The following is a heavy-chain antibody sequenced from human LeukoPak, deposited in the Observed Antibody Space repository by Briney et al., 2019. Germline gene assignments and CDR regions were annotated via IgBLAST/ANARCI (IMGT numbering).Heavy chain of an antibody. CDR1: GGSISSYY. Sequence: PSETLSLTCTVSGGSISSYYWSWIRQPPGKGLEWIGYIYYSGSTNYNPSLKSRVTISVDTSKNQFSLKLSSVTAADTAVYYCARAGFIAARLDFQHWGQGTLVTVSS. V-gene: IGHV4-59*01. CDR3: ARAGFIAARLDFQH. CDR2: IYYSGST. D-gene: IGHD6-6*01. J-gene: IGHJ1*01.